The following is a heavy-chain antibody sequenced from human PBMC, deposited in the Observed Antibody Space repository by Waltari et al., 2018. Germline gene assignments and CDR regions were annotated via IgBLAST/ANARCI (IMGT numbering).Heavy chain of an antibody. V-gene: IGHV4-59*08. Sequence: QVQLQESGPGLVKPSETLSLTCTVSGGSISNYYWNWIRQPPGKGLEWIGYISYSGSTNYNPSLKSRVTISVDTSKNQFSMRLTSVTAADTAVYYCARQGGYSSPFNYLGQGTLVTVSS. CDR3: ARQGGYSSPFNY. D-gene: IGHD5-18*01. CDR2: ISYSGST. CDR1: GGSISNYY. J-gene: IGHJ4*02.